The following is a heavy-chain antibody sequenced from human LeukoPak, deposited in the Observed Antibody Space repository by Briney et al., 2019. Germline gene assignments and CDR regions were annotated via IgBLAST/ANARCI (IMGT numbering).Heavy chain of an antibody. V-gene: IGHV4-59*02. CDR3: ASAAGWLRFDF. Sequence: SETLSLTCTVSGGSVSTYYWSWIGQHPREKLEWSGNIYYSGNTNYNPSLKSRVTISLDTSKIQSSLKLSAVTAADTAVYYGASAAGWLRFDFWGQGTLVTVSS. CDR1: GGSVSTYY. J-gene: IGHJ4*02. D-gene: IGHD5-12*01. CDR2: IYYSGNT.